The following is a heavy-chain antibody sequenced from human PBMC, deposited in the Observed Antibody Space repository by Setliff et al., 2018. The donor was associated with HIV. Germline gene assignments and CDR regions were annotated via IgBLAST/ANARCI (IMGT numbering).Heavy chain of an antibody. CDR2: INYSGST. CDR1: GGSFSNYY. V-gene: IGHV4-34*01. CDR3: VSGPLSGYGYYFDY. J-gene: IGHJ4*02. Sequence: PSETLSLTCAVYGGSFSNYYWSWIRQPPGKGLEWIGEINYSGSTKYNPSLKSRVTMSVDTSKNQFSLKLNSVTAADTAVYYCVSGPLSGYGYYFDYWGQGALVTVSS. D-gene: IGHD3-3*01.